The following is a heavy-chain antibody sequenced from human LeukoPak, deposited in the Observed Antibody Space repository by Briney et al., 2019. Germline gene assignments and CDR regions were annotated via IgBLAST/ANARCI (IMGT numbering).Heavy chain of an antibody. V-gene: IGHV3-33*01. D-gene: IGHD3-9*01. CDR3: ARDLGNVLTGYRVSWFDV. J-gene: IGHJ5*02. CDR2: IWNDGSKK. CDR1: GLTFSNYG. Sequence: GRSLRLSCVASGLTFSNYGMHWVRQAPGKGLEWVAVIWNDGSKKFHADSVMGRFTISRDDSKNTLFLQMNSLTAEDTAVYYCARDLGNVLTGYRVSWFDVWGQGILVTVAS.